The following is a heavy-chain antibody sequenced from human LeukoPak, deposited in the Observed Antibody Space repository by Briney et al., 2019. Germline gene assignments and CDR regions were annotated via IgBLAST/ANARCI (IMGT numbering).Heavy chain of an antibody. V-gene: IGHV3-23*01. Sequence: GGSLRLSCAASGFTFSSYAMSWVRQAPGKGLEWVSAISGSGGSTYYADSVKGRFTISRDNSKNTLYLQMNSLRAEDTAVYYCAKDPNYGFWSGYADYWGQGTLVTVSS. CDR2: ISGSGGST. D-gene: IGHD3-3*01. CDR3: AKDPNYGFWSGYADY. CDR1: GFTFSSYA. J-gene: IGHJ4*02.